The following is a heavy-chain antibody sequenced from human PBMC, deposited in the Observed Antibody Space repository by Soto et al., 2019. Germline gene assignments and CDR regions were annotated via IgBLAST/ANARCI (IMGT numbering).Heavy chain of an antibody. CDR1: GFTFSSYG. J-gene: IGHJ6*03. Sequence: PGGSLRLSCAASGFTFSSYGMHWVRQAPGKGLEWVAVISYDGSNKYYADSVKGRFTISRDNSKNTLYLQMNSLRAEDTAVYYCAKGGVASDYYYMDVWGKGTTVTVSS. CDR2: ISYDGSNK. D-gene: IGHD3-10*01. V-gene: IGHV3-30*18. CDR3: AKGGVASDYYYMDV.